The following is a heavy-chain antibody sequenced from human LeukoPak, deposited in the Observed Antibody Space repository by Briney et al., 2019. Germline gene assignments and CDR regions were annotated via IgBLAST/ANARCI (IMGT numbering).Heavy chain of an antibody. CDR2: TYYRSKWYN. J-gene: IGHJ4*02. Sequence: SQTLLLTCDISGDSVSSSNGAWNWIRQSPSRGLEWLGRTYYRSKWYNDYAGSLNGRITISPDTSRNQFSLHLNSVTPEDTAVYYCARDLGNTGWYTFDYWGQGILVTVSS. CDR1: GDSVSSSNGA. V-gene: IGHV6-1*01. CDR3: ARDLGNTGWYTFDY. D-gene: IGHD6-19*01.